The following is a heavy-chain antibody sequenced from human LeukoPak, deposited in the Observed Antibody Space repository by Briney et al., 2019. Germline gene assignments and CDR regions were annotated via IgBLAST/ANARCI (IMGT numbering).Heavy chain of an antibody. CDR1: GFTFSRYW. J-gene: IGHJ4*02. D-gene: IGHD2-2*01. CDR3: AKDLPAAYFDY. Sequence: GGSLRLSCAASGFTFSRYWMHWVRQAPGKGLVWVSRISRDGSSTSYADSVKGRFTVSRDNSKNTLYLQMSSLRPEDTAVYCCAKDLPAAYFDYWGQGTLVTVSS. CDR2: ISRDGSST. V-gene: IGHV3-74*01.